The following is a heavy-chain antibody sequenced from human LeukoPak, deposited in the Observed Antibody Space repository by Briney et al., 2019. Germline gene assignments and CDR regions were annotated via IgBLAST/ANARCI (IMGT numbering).Heavy chain of an antibody. D-gene: IGHD5-24*01. V-gene: IGHV1-18*01. CDR3: ARERWLQLRNYDY. J-gene: IGHJ4*02. Sequence: ASVKVSCKASGYTFTSYGISWVRQAPGQGLEWMGWISAYNGNPNYAQKLQGRVTLTTDPSTRTAYMELRSRRSDDTAVYYCARERWLQLRNYDYWGQGTLVTVSS. CDR1: GYTFTSYG. CDR2: ISAYNGNP.